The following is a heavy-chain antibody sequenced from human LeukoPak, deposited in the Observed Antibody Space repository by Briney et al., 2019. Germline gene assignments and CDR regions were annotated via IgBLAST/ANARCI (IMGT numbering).Heavy chain of an antibody. V-gene: IGHV4-4*02. CDR2: IYHTGST. CDR1: GGSISTNNW. CDR3: AKSGDYLWDY. D-gene: IGHD3-16*01. J-gene: IGHJ4*02. Sequence: ASETLSLTCAVSGGSISTNNWWSWVRQPPGKGLEWIAEIYHTGSTNYSPSLRSRVTMSIDKSNNQFSLNLNSVTAADTAVYYCAKSGDYLWDYWGEGTLVTVSS.